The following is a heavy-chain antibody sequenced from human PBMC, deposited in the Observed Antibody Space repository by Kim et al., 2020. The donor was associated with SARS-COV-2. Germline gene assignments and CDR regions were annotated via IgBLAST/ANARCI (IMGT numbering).Heavy chain of an antibody. Sequence: SVKVSCKASGGTFSSYAISWVRQAPGQGLEWMGGIIPIFGTANYAQKFQGRVTITADESTSTAYMELSSLRSEDTAVYYCAREPFIVGATYYFDYWGQGTLVTVSS. J-gene: IGHJ4*02. CDR3: AREPFIVGATYYFDY. CDR1: GGTFSSYA. CDR2: IIPIFGTA. V-gene: IGHV1-69*13. D-gene: IGHD1-26*01.